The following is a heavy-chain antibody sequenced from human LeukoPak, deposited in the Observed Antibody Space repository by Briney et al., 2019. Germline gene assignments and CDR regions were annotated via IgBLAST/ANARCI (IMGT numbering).Heavy chain of an antibody. Sequence: GRSLRLSCAASGFTFDDYAMHWVRQAPGKGLEWVSGISWNSGSIGYADSVKGRFTISRDNAKNSLYLQMNSLRAEDTALYYCAKDSTDGYSYGYPNFDYWGQGTLVTVSS. CDR2: ISWNSGSI. J-gene: IGHJ4*02. V-gene: IGHV3-9*01. CDR3: AKDSTDGYSYGYPNFDY. CDR1: GFTFDDYA. D-gene: IGHD5-18*01.